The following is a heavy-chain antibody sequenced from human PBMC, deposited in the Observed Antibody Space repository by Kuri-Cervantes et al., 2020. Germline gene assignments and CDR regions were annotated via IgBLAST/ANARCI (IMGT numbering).Heavy chain of an antibody. J-gene: IGHJ5*02. V-gene: IGHV3-66*03. CDR1: GFTVSSNY. CDR3: ARELTYYYDSSGTFDP. D-gene: IGHD3-22*01. Sequence: GESLKISCAASGFTVSSNYMSWVRQAPGKGLEWVSVIYVSGSTSYIDSVKGRFTVSRDNSKNMVYLQMNSLRAEDTAVYYCARELTYYYDSSGTFDPWGQGTLVTVSS. CDR2: IYVSGST.